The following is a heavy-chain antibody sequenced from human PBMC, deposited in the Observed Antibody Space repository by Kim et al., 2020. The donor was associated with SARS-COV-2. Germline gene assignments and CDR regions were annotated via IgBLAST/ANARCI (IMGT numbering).Heavy chain of an antibody. CDR3: ARAPPGIFGVGRGFAY. CDR1: GFTVSSNY. V-gene: IGHV3-53*01. J-gene: IGHJ4*02. D-gene: IGHD3-3*01. CDR2: IYSGGST. Sequence: GGSLRLSCAASGFTVSSNYMSWVRQAPGKGLEWVSVIYSGGSTYYADSVKGRFTISRDNSKNTLYLQMNSLRAEDTAVYYCARAPPGIFGVGRGFAYWGPGTLVPVSS.